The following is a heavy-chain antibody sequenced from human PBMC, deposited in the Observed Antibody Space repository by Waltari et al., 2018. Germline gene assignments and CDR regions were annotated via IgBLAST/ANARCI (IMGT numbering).Heavy chain of an antibody. CDR2: MNPNSGNT. V-gene: IGHV1-8*03. J-gene: IGHJ5*02. D-gene: IGHD4-17*01. CDR1: GYTFTRYD. Sequence: QVQLVQSGAEVKKPGASVKVSCKASGYTFTRYDLNWVRQATGPGLEWMGWMNPNSGNTGYAQKFQGRVTITRNTSISTAYMELSSLRSEDTAVYYCARGGDGDYEGRRFNWFDPWGQGTLVTVSS. CDR3: ARGGDGDYEGRRFNWFDP.